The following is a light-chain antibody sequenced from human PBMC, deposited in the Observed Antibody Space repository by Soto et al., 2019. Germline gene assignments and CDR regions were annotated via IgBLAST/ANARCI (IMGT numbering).Light chain of an antibody. CDR3: QQLHGYPIT. CDR2: AAS. CDR1: QGIRND. V-gene: IGKV1-17*01. Sequence: IRNTQAPSSLSASVGDRVTISCRASQGIRNDLAWYQQKPGKAPKLLIYAASNFQSGVPSRFSGSGSGTHFTLTISSLQPEDFATYYCQQLHGYPITFGQGTRLEIK. J-gene: IGKJ5*01.